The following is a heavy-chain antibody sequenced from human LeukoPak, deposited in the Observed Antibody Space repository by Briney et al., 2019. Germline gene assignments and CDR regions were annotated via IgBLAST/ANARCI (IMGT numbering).Heavy chain of an antibody. J-gene: IGHJ6*02. CDR3: ARGNIVLMVYAPYGMDV. Sequence: SETLSLTCTVSGGSISSSSYYWGWIRQPPGKGLEWIGSIYYSGSTYYNPSLKSRVTISVDTSKNQFSLKLSSVTAADTAVYYCARGNIVLMVYAPYGMDVWGQGTTVTVSS. D-gene: IGHD2-8*01. V-gene: IGHV4-39*07. CDR1: GGSISSSSYY. CDR2: IYYSGST.